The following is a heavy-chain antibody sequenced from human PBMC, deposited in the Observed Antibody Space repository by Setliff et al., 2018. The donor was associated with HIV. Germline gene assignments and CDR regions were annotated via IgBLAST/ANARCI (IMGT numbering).Heavy chain of an antibody. CDR3: VRRTGEDAFDI. J-gene: IGHJ3*02. CDR1: GFSFSSFP. CDR2: IRYDDSDK. Sequence: GGSLRLSCAASGFSFSSFPMHWVRQAPGKGLEWVAVIRYDDSDKYYTDSVKGRFTISRDNSKNTLYLEMNSLRREDTAVYHCVRRTGEDAFDIWGQGTMVTVSS. D-gene: IGHD1-1*01. V-gene: IGHV3-30*04.